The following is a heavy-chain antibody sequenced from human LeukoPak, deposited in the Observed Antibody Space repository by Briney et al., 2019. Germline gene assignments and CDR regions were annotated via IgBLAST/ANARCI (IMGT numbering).Heavy chain of an antibody. CDR3: ARYCNAGACSMFKTFDV. D-gene: IGHD2-15*01. J-gene: IGHJ3*01. Sequence: SETLSLTCTVTGDSINSAIYCWGWIRQPPGMDLEWIGTICHSGNTYYNPSLKSRVTVSVDTSKSQLSLRLNSVTAADTSVYYCARYCNAGACSMFKTFDVWGQGTMVTVSS. CDR1: GDSINSAIYC. CDR2: ICHSGNT. V-gene: IGHV4-39*01.